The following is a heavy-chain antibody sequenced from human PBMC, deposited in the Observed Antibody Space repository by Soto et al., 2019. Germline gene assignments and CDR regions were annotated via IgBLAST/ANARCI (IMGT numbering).Heavy chain of an antibody. Sequence: EVQLLESGGGLVQPGGSLRLSCAASGFTFGCYSMSWVPQAPGKGLEWVSGISGNGDSTYYADSVKGRFTISRDNPKSTLYLQMNSLRAEDTAVYYCARGPSTRNDKFDYWGQGTLVTVSS. J-gene: IGHJ4*02. D-gene: IGHD3-22*01. CDR1: GFTFGCYS. CDR3: ARGPSTRNDKFDY. V-gene: IGHV3-23*01. CDR2: ISGNGDST.